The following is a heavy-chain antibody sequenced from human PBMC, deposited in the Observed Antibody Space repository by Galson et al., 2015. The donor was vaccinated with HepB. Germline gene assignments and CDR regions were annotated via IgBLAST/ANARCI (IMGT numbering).Heavy chain of an antibody. J-gene: IGHJ6*02. Sequence: CAISGDSVSSNRAAWNWIRQSPSRGLEWLGRTYYRSKWYNNYALSVKSRITINPDTSKNQFSLQLNSVTPEDTAVYYCARAGLGSDWYNPRYYYYGLDVWGQGTTVTVSS. V-gene: IGHV6-1*01. CDR3: ARAGLGSDWYNPRYYYYGLDV. CDR1: GDSVSSNRAA. CDR2: TYYRSKWYN. D-gene: IGHD6-19*01.